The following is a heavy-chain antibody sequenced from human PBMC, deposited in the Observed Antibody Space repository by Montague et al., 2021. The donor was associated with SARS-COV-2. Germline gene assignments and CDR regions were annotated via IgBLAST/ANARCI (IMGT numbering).Heavy chain of an antibody. V-gene: IGHV4-34*01. Sequence: SETLSLTCAVYGGSFCRYYWSWIRQPPGKGLEWLEDIIHSGGTNYNPSLKSRVTISVDTSKKQFSLRLNSVAAADTAVYYCARGGGYSYGALDYWGQGTLVTVSS. J-gene: IGHJ4*02. CDR3: ARGGGYSYGALDY. CDR1: GGSFCRYY. CDR2: IIHSGGT. D-gene: IGHD5-18*01.